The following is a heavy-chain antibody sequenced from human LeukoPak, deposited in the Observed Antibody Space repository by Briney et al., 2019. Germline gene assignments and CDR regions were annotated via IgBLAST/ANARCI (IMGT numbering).Heavy chain of an antibody. Sequence: GESLKISCKGSGYSFTSYWIGWVRQVPGKGLEWMGIIYPSDSDTRYSPSFQGQVTISADKSIGTAYLQWSSLKASDTAMYYCTRHMNGNYGLHWGQGTLVTVSS. D-gene: IGHD1-7*01. CDR3: TRHMNGNYGLH. CDR2: IYPSDSDT. V-gene: IGHV5-51*01. CDR1: GYSFTSYW. J-gene: IGHJ4*02.